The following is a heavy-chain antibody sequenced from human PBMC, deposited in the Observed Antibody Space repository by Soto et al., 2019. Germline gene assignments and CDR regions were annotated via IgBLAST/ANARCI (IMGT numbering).Heavy chain of an antibody. CDR1: GGTFSSYA. V-gene: IGHV1-69*01. J-gene: IGHJ5*02. CDR2: IISIFGTA. D-gene: IGHD3-22*01. CDR3: ARDGWHYDSSAQIYH. Sequence: QVQLVQAGAAVKKPGSSVKVSCKASGGTFSSYAISWVRQAHGQGREWTGGIISIFGTANYAQKFQGRVRITADQSTSTAYMELRSLRSEDTAVYYCARDGWHYDSSAQIYHWGQGTLVTVSS.